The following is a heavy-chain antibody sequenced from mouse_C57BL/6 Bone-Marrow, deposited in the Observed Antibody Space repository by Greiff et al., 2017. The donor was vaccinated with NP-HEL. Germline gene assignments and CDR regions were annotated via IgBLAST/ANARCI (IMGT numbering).Heavy chain of an antibody. V-gene: IGHV5-15*01. D-gene: IGHD2-3*01. Sequence: EVQGVESGGGLVQPGGSLKLSCAASGFTFSDYGMAWVRQAPRKGPEWVAFISNLAYSIYYADTVTGRVTISRENAKNTLYLEMSSLRSEDTAMYYCARKGTRWAMDYWGQGTSVTVSS. CDR1: GFTFSDYG. CDR2: ISNLAYSI. CDR3: ARKGTRWAMDY. J-gene: IGHJ4*01.